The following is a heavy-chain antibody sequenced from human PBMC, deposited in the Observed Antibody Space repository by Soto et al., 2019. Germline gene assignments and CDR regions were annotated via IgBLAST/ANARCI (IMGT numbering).Heavy chain of an antibody. CDR3: AKQATGRSRGKFDF. J-gene: IGHJ4*02. V-gene: IGHV3-23*01. Sequence: QAVGSLRLSCAASGFAFSSYAMSWVRQAPGKGPQWVAAVDASGDPTFYADSVRGRFTISRDNSNNMVFLQMTSLGAGDTALYHCAKQATGRSRGKFDFWGQGSLVTVSS. CDR1: GFAFSSYA. D-gene: IGHD1-1*01. CDR2: VDASGDPT.